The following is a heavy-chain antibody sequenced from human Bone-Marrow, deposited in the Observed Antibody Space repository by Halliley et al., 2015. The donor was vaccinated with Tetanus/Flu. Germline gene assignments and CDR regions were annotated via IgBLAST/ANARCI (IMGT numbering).Heavy chain of an antibody. CDR1: GVSIGSQF. CDR3: ATLRPASGNGFCS. J-gene: IGHJ4*02. V-gene: IGHV4-59*11. CDR2: YYYGGNT. Sequence: TLSLTCTVSGVSIGSQFWCWVRQPPGKGLEGVCCYYYGGNTYYSPLLDGRVIILVDTSKNQFSLSLNSVTAADTALSYCATLRPASGNGFCSRGQGIPVTVAS. D-gene: IGHD6-25*01.